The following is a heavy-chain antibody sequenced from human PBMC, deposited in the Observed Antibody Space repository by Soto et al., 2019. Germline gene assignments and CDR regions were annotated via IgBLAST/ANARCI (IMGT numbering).Heavy chain of an antibody. Sequence: ASVKVSCKASGYTFTSYAMHWVRQAPGQRLEWMGWIKAGNGNTKYSQRFQGRVTITRDTSASTAYMEMSSLRSEETAVYYCAREEIRGSSSWAYYYGMDVWGQGTTVTVSS. J-gene: IGHJ6*02. D-gene: IGHD6-13*01. CDR3: AREEIRGSSSWAYYYGMDV. V-gene: IGHV1-3*01. CDR1: GYTFTSYA. CDR2: IKAGNGNT.